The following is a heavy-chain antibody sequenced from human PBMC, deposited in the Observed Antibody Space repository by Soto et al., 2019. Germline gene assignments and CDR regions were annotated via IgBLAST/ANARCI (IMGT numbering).Heavy chain of an antibody. Sequence: SQTLSLTCAISGDSVSSNSAAWNWIRQSPSRGLEWLGRTYYRSKWYNDYAVSVKSRITINPDTSKNQFSLQLNSVTPEDTAVYYCARVPLYYYDSSGSDHYDAFDIWGQGTMVT. CDR1: GDSVSSNSAA. J-gene: IGHJ3*02. D-gene: IGHD3-22*01. CDR2: TYYRSKWYN. V-gene: IGHV6-1*01. CDR3: ARVPLYYYDSSGSDHYDAFDI.